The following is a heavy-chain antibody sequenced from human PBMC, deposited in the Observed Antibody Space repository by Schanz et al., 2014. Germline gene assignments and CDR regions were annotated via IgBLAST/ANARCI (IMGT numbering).Heavy chain of an antibody. Sequence: QVQLQESGPGLVKPSPTLSLTCTVSGGSISSGGYYWSWIRQHPGKGLEWIGYISYSGTTYYNPSLKSRVTISVSTSKTQFSLKLSSVTAADTAVYYCARDALGGPHNWFDPWGQGTLVSVSS. V-gene: IGHV4-31*03. D-gene: IGHD3-16*01. CDR2: ISYSGTT. CDR3: ARDALGGPHNWFDP. CDR1: GGSISSGGYY. J-gene: IGHJ5*02.